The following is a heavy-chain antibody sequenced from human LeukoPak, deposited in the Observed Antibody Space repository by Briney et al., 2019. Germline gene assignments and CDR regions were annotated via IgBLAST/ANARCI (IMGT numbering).Heavy chain of an antibody. CDR1: GGSVSSSNR. CDR3: ARNMVRGITIDY. CDR2: IYHSGST. V-gene: IGHV4-4*02. Sequence: SGTLSLTCAVSGGSVSSSNRWSWVRQPPGKGLEWIGEIYHSGSTNYNPSLKSRVTISVDKSKNQFSLKLSSVTAADTAVYYCARNMVRGITIDYWGQGTLVTVSS. J-gene: IGHJ4*02. D-gene: IGHD3-10*01.